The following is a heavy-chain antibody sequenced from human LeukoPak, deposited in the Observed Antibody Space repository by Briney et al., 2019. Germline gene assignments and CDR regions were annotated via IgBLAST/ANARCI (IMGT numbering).Heavy chain of an antibody. V-gene: IGHV4-59*01. J-gene: IGHJ4*02. CDR2: VHYSGTA. CDR3: AKGREWELLLDDY. CDR1: DGSITNYD. D-gene: IGHD1-26*01. Sequence: ETLSLTCTVSDGSITNYDWSWVRQPPGKGLEFIGHVHYSGTANYNPSLRSRVTISIDTSKKHFFLKLKSVTAADTAVYYCAKGREWELLLDDYWGQGTLVTVSS.